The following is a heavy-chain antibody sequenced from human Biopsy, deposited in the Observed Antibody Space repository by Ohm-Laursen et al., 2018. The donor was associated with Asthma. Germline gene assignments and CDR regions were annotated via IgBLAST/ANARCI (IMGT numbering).Heavy chain of an antibody. V-gene: IGHV3-7*01. D-gene: IGHD3-3*02. CDR1: GFTFGDYW. CDR3: ARTFHFWSPYHAEHYQL. J-gene: IGHJ1*01. Sequence: LRLSRAASGFTFGDYWMSWVRQVPGKGLEWVANIKHDGTEKNHVDSLKGRFTISRDNAKNSLYLQMNSLRAEDTAVYYCARTFHFWSPYHAEHYQLWGQGTLVTVPS. CDR2: IKHDGTEK.